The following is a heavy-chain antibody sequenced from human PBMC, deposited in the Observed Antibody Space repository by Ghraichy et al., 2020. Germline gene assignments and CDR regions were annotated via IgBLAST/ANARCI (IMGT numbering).Heavy chain of an antibody. CDR1: GGSISSGSYY. V-gene: IGHV4-61*02. D-gene: IGHD3-22*01. CDR3: ASGTFASGYYLDS. J-gene: IGHJ1*01. Sequence: LSLTCTVSGGSISSGSYYWSWIRQPAGKGLEWIGRIYTSGSTNYNPSLKSRVTISVDTSKNQFSLKLSSVTAADTAVYYCASGTFASGYYLDSWCQG. CDR2: IYTSGST.